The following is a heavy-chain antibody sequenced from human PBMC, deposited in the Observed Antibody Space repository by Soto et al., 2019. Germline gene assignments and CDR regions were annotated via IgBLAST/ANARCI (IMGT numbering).Heavy chain of an antibody. J-gene: IGHJ4*02. V-gene: IGHV1-2*02. Sequence: ASVKVSCKASGHTFTGYYIHWVRQAPGQGLEWMGWINTNSGGTNYAQKFQGRVTMTRDKSISTAYMELSRLTSDDTAVYYCARTQTNDYWGQGTLVTVSS. CDR3: ARTQTNDY. CDR2: INTNSGGT. CDR1: GHTFTGYY.